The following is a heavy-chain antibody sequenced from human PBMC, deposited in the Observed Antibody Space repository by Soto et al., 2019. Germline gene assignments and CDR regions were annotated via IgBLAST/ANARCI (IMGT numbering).Heavy chain of an antibody. CDR1: GYTFTNYC. CDR2: ISAYNGNT. Sequence: ASVKVSCKASGYTFTNYCINWVRQAPGQGLEWMGWISAYNGNTKYTQKLQGRVTVTTDTSTSTAYMELRSLISDDTAVYYCARDGFNIYYYDSSGPRWFDPWGQGTLVTVSS. D-gene: IGHD3-22*01. CDR3: ARDGFNIYYYDSSGPRWFDP. V-gene: IGHV1-18*04. J-gene: IGHJ5*02.